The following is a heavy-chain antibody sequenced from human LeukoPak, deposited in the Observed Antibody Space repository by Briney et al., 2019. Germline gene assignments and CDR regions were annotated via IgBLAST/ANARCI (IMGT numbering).Heavy chain of an antibody. J-gene: IGHJ4*02. V-gene: IGHV3-23*01. CDR2: ISGSGGST. CDR3: AKELGEYYSDSSGYYYSFHYFDY. CDR1: GFTFSNYA. Sequence: GGSLRLSCVASGFTFSNYAMTWVRQAPGKGLAWVSTISGSGGSTYYADSVKGRFTISRDNSKNTLYLQMNSMRAEDTAVYYCAKELGEYYSDSSGYYYSFHYFDYWGQGTLVTVSS. D-gene: IGHD3-22*01.